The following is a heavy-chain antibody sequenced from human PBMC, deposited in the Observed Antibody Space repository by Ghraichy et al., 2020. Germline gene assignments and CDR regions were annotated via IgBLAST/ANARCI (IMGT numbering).Heavy chain of an antibody. V-gene: IGHV3-53*01. CDR1: GFTVSTNS. CDR2: IYSAGYV. J-gene: IGHJ4*02. D-gene: IGHD6-19*01. CDR3: AGDPPGGSGFYYFNY. Sequence: GGSLRLSCAASGFTVSTNSMSWVRQAPGKGLEWVSVIYSAGYVYYADSVKGRFTISRDNSKNTLYLHMNSLRAEDTAVYYCAGDPPGGSGFYYFNYWGQGTLVTVSS.